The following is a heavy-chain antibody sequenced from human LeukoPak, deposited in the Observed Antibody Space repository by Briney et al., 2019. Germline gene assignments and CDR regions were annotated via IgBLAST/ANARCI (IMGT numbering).Heavy chain of an antibody. CDR1: GGTFSSYA. CDR2: INPNSGGT. D-gene: IGHD3-22*01. Sequence: ASVKVSCKASGGTFSSYAISWVRQAPGQGLEWMGWINPNSGGTNYAQRFQGRVTMTRDTSISTAYMELSRLRSDDTAVYYCARDVTYYYDTSGYRDAFDIWGQGTMVTVSS. V-gene: IGHV1-2*02. J-gene: IGHJ3*02. CDR3: ARDVTYYYDTSGYRDAFDI.